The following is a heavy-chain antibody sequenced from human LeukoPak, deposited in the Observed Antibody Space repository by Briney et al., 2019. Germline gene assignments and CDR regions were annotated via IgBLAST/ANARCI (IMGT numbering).Heavy chain of an antibody. V-gene: IGHV5-51*01. CDR3: ARHWGYYGSGSHRAFDI. CDR2: IYPGDSNS. D-gene: IGHD3-10*01. CDR1: GYSFSDYW. Sequence: GESLKISCKGSGYSFSDYWIGWVRQMPGKGLEWMGIIYPGDSNSKYSPSFQGQVIISADRSINTAYLQWSGLKASDTAMYYGARHWGYYGSGSHRAFDIWGQGTTVTVSS. J-gene: IGHJ3*02.